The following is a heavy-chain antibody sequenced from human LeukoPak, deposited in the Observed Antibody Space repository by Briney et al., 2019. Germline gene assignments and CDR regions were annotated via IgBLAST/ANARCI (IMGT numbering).Heavy chain of an antibody. V-gene: IGHV4-34*01. CDR1: GGSFSGYY. CDR3: ARGRFADY. CDR2: INHSGST. J-gene: IGHJ4*02. Sequence: PSETLSLTCAVYGGSFSGYYWSWIRQPPGKGLEWIGEINHSGSTNYNPSFKSRVTISVDTSKNQFSLKLSSVTAADTAVYYCARGRFADYWGQGTLVTVSS. D-gene: IGHD3-10*01.